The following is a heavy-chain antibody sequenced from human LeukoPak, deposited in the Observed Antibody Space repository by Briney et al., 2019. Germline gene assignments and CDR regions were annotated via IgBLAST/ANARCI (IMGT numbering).Heavy chain of an antibody. CDR1: GFTFKNYP. Sequence: GGSLRLSCEASGFTFKNYPMTWVRQAPGKGLDWVSAIGSAGGDTKYAGSVKGRFIASRDNFRDRLYLQMDNLRVDDTAIYYCGRDWKVDYWGQGILVTVSS. CDR3: GRDWKVDY. J-gene: IGHJ4*02. D-gene: IGHD1-1*01. V-gene: IGHV3-23*01. CDR2: IGSAGGDT.